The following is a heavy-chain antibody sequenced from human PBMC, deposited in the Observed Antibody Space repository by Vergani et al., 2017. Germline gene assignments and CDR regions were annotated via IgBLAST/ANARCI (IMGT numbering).Heavy chain of an antibody. Sequence: QVQLQESGPGLVKPSQTLSLTCTVSGGSISSGSYYWSWIRQPAGKGLELIGRIHTSGGTNYNPSLKSRVTISVDTSKNQFSLKRSSVTAAATAVYYCARRSGCDDEDAFDIWGQGTMVTVSS. CDR1: GGSISSGSYY. CDR3: ARRSGCDDEDAFDI. J-gene: IGHJ3*02. CDR2: IHTSGGT. D-gene: IGHD5-12*01. V-gene: IGHV4-61*02.